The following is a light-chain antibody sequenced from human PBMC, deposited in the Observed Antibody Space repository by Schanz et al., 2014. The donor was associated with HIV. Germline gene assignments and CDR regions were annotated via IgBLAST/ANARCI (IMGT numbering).Light chain of an antibody. CDR2: EVS. CDR3: SSYAGSNNLVV. CDR1: SSDVGGYNR. Sequence: QSALTQPPSVSGSPGQLVTISCTGTSSDVGGYNRVSWFQQSPGTAPKLMIYEVSDRPSGVPVRFFGSKSGNTASLTISGLQTEDEADYYCSSYAGSNNLVVFGGGTKLTVL. J-gene: IGLJ2*01. V-gene: IGLV2-18*02.